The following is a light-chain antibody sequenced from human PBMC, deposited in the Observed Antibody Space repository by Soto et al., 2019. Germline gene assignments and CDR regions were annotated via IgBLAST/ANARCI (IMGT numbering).Light chain of an antibody. Sequence: QSVLTQPASVSGSPGQSITISCTGTSSDIGTYDYVSWYQHHPGKAPKLMIYEVTNRPSGVSDRFSGSKSGKTASLTNSGLQAEDEADYYCSSYTTTTTPVVFGGGTKLTVL. CDR1: SSDIGTYDY. J-gene: IGLJ2*01. CDR3: SSYTTTTTPVV. CDR2: EVT. V-gene: IGLV2-14*01.